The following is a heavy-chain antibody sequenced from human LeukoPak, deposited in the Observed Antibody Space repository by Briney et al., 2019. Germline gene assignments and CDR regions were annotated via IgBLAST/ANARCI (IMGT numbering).Heavy chain of an antibody. Sequence: PSETLSLTCAVCGGSFSGYYWSWIRQPPGKGLEWIGEINHSGSTNYNPSLKSRVTISVDTSKNQFSLKLSSVTAADTAVYYCAQVAGSSYYFDYWGQGTLVTVSS. CDR2: INHSGST. CDR3: AQVAGSSYYFDY. V-gene: IGHV4-34*01. J-gene: IGHJ4*02. D-gene: IGHD6-19*01. CDR1: GGSFSGYY.